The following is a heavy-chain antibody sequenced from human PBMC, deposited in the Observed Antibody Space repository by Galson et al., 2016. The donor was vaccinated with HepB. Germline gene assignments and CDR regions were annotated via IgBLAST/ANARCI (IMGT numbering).Heavy chain of an antibody. D-gene: IGHD5-18*01. CDR3: ARDRGIQLWSRDGFDY. V-gene: IGHV3-21*01. Sequence: SLRLSCAASGFTFSTYSMHWVRQVPGKGLEWVSSISSSSSYIYYGDSLKGRFTISRDNAKNSLYLQMNSLRAEDTAVYYCARDRGIQLWSRDGFDYWGQGTLVTVSS. CDR2: ISSSSSYI. J-gene: IGHJ4*02. CDR1: GFTFSTYS.